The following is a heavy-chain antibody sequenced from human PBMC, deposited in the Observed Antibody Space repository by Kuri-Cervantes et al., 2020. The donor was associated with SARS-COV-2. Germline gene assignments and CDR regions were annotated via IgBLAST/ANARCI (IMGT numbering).Heavy chain of an antibody. V-gene: IGHV1-8*01. CDR1: GYTFTSYD. D-gene: IGHD3-3*01. CDR3: ARGVHGYDFWSGYLGSDYYYGMDV. Sequence: ASVKVSCKASGYTFTSYDINWVRQATGQGLEWMGWMNPNSGNTGYAQKFRGRVTMTRNTSISTAYMELSILRSEDTAVYYCARGVHGYDFWSGYLGSDYYYGMDVWGQGTTVTVSS. CDR2: MNPNSGNT. J-gene: IGHJ6*02.